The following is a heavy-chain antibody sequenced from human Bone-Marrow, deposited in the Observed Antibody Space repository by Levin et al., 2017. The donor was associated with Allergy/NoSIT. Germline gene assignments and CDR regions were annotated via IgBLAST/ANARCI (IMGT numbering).Heavy chain of an antibody. Sequence: PGGSLRLSCAASRVTFSDYYMSWIRQAPGKGLEWISYISSRSGYTNYADSVRGRFTISRDNAKNSLYLQMNSLRAEDTAIYYCARVMGTYGSGSYYLDYWGQGTLVTVSS. J-gene: IGHJ4*02. V-gene: IGHV3-11*05. CDR2: ISSRSGYT. D-gene: IGHD3-10*01. CDR3: ARVMGTYGSGSYYLDY. CDR1: RVTFSDYY.